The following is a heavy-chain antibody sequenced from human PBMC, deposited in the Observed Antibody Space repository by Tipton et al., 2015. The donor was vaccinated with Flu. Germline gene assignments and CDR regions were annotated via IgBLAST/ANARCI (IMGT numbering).Heavy chain of an antibody. CDR3: AKGRGAASSSGVFDP. D-gene: IGHD6-6*01. CDR2: VYTSGNT. J-gene: IGHJ5*02. CDR1: GGSINSHY. V-gene: IGHV4-4*07. Sequence: GLVKPSETLSLTCTVSGGSINSHYWSWIRQPAGKGLEWIGRVYTSGNTIYNPSLKSRVTMSLDASKNQFSLSLTSVTAADSAVYFCAKGRGAASSSGVFDPWGQGTLVTVSS.